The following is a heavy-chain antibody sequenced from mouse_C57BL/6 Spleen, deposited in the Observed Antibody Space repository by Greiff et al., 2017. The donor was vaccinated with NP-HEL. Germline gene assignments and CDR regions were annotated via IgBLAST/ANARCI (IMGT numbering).Heavy chain of an antibody. CDR1: GFSLTSYG. J-gene: IGHJ4*01. Sequence: VHLVESGPGLVAPSQSLSITCTVSGFSLTSYGVHWVRQPPGKGLEWLVVIWSDGSTTYNSALKSRLSISKDNSKSQVFFKMNSLQTDDTAMYYCARHGGYWYAMDYWGQGTSVTVSS. CDR3: ARHGGYWYAMDY. CDR2: IWSDGST. V-gene: IGHV2-6-1*01. D-gene: IGHD2-3*01.